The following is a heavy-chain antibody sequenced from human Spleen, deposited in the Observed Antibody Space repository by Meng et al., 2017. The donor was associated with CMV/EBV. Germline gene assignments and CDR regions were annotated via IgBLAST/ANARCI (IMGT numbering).Heavy chain of an antibody. CDR2: IDSTGSAI. J-gene: IGHJ3*02. D-gene: IGHD3-16*01. CDR1: GFTFIRFW. V-gene: IGHV3-74*01. CDR3: ARDPGWGALDI. Sequence: GESLKISCAASGFTFIRFWMHWVRQVPGKGLVWVSHIDSTGSAINYADSVKGRFTISRDNAKNSLYLQMNSLRADDTAVYYCARDPGWGALDIWGQGTMVTVSS.